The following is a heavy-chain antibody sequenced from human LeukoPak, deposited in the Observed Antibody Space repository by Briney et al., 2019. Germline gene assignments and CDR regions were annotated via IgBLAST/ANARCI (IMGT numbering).Heavy chain of an antibody. J-gene: IGHJ6*04. D-gene: IGHD3-10*02. CDR1: GFTFSNYA. CDR2: ISSSGSTI. Sequence: GGSLRLSCGASGFTFSNYAMTWVRQAPGKGLEWVSYISSSGSTIYYADSVKGRFTISRDNAKNSLYLQMNSLRAEDTAVYYCAELGITMIGGVWGKGTTVTISS. V-gene: IGHV3-48*03. CDR3: AELGITMIGGV.